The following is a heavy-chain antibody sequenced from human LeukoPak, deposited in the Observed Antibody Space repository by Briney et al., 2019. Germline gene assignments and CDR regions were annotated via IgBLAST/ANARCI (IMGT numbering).Heavy chain of an antibody. CDR3: PKCRFGVESWVDS. Sequence: GGSLRLSXEASAFTFSGYGMSWVRQAPGKGLEWVSGIGSSGGRSYYADSVKGRFTISRDNSKNTLYMEMNNLRAEDTAVYYCPKCRFGVESWVDSWGQGTLVIVSS. V-gene: IGHV3-23*01. CDR1: AFTFSGYG. CDR2: IGSSGGRS. J-gene: IGHJ4*02. D-gene: IGHD3-10*01.